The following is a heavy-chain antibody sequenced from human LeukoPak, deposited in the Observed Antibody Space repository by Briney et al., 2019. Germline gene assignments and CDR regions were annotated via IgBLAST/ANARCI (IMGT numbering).Heavy chain of an antibody. D-gene: IGHD6-19*01. Sequence: SETLSLTCTVSGGSISSSSYYWGWIRQPPGKGLEWIGSIYYSGSTYYNPSLKSRVTISVDTSKNQFSLKLSSVTAADTAVYYCARGRQWLASYYFDYWGQGTLVTVSS. CDR1: GGSISSSSYY. J-gene: IGHJ4*02. V-gene: IGHV4-39*07. CDR3: ARGRQWLASYYFDY. CDR2: IYYSGST.